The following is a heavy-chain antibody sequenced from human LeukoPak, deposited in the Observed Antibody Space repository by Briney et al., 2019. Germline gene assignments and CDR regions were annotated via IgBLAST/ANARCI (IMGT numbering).Heavy chain of an antibody. CDR2: ISGGGANT. Sequence: GGSLGLSCAASGFTFTNYAMSWVRQAPGKGLEWVSAISGGGANTYYADSVKGRFTISRDNSKNTLYLQMNSLRAEDTAVYYCAKNGHYLDSWGQGTLVTVSS. J-gene: IGHJ4*02. V-gene: IGHV3-23*01. CDR3: AKNGHYLDS. D-gene: IGHD2-8*01. CDR1: GFTFTNYA.